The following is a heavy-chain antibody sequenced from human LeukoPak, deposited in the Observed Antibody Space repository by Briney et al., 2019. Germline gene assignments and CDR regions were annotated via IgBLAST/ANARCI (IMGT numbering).Heavy chain of an antibody. CDR2: ISSSSSTI. J-gene: IGHJ4*02. CDR1: GFTFSSYS. D-gene: IGHD6-13*01. CDR3: ARGQPALDY. V-gene: IGHV3-48*01. Sequence: PGGSLRLSCAASGFTFSSYSMNWVRQAPGEGLEWVSYISSSSSTIYYADSVKGRFTISRDNAKNSLYLQMNSLRAEDTAVYYCARGQPALDYWGQGTLVTVSS.